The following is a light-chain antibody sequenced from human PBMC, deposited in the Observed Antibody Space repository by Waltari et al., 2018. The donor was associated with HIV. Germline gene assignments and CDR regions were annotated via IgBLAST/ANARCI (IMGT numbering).Light chain of an antibody. Sequence: QSVLTQPPSVSATPGQKVTISCSGRTSNIGHNFVSWYQNIPGTAPKLLIYDNNERPSGIPARFSASKSGTSATLGITGLQTGDEADYYCATWDSGLNDVVFGGGTKVTAL. J-gene: IGLJ2*01. CDR1: TSNIGHNF. CDR2: DNN. V-gene: IGLV1-51*01. CDR3: ATWDSGLNDVV.